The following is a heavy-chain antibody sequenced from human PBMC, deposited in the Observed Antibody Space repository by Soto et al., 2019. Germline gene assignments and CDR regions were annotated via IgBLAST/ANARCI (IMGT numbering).Heavy chain of an antibody. CDR2: IYDSGNT. J-gene: IGHJ4*02. V-gene: IGHV4-30-2*01. Sequence: NHSETLSLTCAVSGGSISGTTYSWSWIRQPPGKGLEWIGYIYDSGNTYYNPSLKSQFSISVDRSKNQFSLKLSSVTAADTAVYYCARGQGAAAGHSNFAYWGQGALVTVSS. D-gene: IGHD6-13*01. CDR1: GGSISGTTYS. CDR3: ARGQGAAAGHSNFAY.